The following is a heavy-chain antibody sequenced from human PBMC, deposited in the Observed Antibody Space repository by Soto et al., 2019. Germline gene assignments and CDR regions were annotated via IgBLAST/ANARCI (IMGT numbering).Heavy chain of an antibody. CDR3: AKDLDCSSTSCYGAIGDY. CDR2: ISYDGSNK. Sequence: PGGSLRLSCAASGFTFSSYGMHWVRQAPGKGLEWVAVISYDGSNKYYADSVKGRFTISRDNSKNTLYLQMNSLRAEDTAVYYCAKDLDCSSTSCYGAIGDYWGQGTLVTVSS. J-gene: IGHJ4*02. V-gene: IGHV3-30*18. D-gene: IGHD2-2*01. CDR1: GFTFSSYG.